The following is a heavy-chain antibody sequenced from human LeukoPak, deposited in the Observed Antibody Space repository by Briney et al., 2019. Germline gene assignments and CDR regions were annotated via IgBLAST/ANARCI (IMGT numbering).Heavy chain of an antibody. CDR3: ARGDPFGSGPSPAYFDY. D-gene: IGHD3-10*01. CDR1: GFTVSSNY. J-gene: IGHJ4*02. CDR2: IYSGGST. Sequence: GGSLRLSCAASGFTVSSNYMSWVRQAPGKGLEWVSVIYSGGSTYYADSVKGRFPISRDNSKNTLYLQMNRLRAEDTAVYYCARGDPFGSGPSPAYFDYWGQGTLVTVSS. V-gene: IGHV3-53*01.